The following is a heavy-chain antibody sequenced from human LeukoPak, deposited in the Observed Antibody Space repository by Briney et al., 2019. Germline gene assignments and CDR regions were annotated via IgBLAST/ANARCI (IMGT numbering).Heavy chain of an antibody. CDR1: GVSISSGGYY. Sequence: SETLSLTCTVSGVSISSGGYYWSWLRQPAGKGLEYLGRIHSSGSTNYNPSLTSRVTISRDTSKNHYSLKLSSVTATDTAVYYCARDQTYSGSGIYTYFDYWGQGILVTVSS. J-gene: IGHJ4*02. CDR2: IHSSGST. CDR3: ARDQTYSGSGIYTYFDY. V-gene: IGHV4-61*02. D-gene: IGHD3-10*01.